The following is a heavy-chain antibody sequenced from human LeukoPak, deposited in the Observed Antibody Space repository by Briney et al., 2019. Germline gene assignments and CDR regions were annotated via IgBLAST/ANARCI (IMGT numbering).Heavy chain of an antibody. D-gene: IGHD1-26*01. J-gene: IGHJ4*02. CDR1: GGSISSYY. CDR3: ARDGDSGSYIDY. Sequence: SETLSLTCTVSGGSISSYYWSWIRQPAGKGLEWIGRIYTSGSTNYNPSLESRVTMSVDTSKNQFSLKLRPVTAADTAVYYCARDGDSGSYIDYWGQGTLVTVSS. V-gene: IGHV4-4*07. CDR2: IYTSGST.